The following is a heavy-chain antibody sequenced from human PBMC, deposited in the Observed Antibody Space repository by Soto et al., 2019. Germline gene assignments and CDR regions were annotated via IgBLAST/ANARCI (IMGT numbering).Heavy chain of an antibody. CDR3: AKDREWLVSPAINHWFDP. CDR2: VSGSGGST. Sequence: PGGSLRLSCAASGFSFGDSAMSWVRQAPGKGLEWVSAVSGSGGSTYYADSVKGRFTISRDNSKNTLYLQMNSLRAEDTAIYYCAKDREWLVSPAINHWFDPWGQGTLVTVSS. J-gene: IGHJ5*02. V-gene: IGHV3-23*01. CDR1: GFSFGDSA. D-gene: IGHD6-19*01.